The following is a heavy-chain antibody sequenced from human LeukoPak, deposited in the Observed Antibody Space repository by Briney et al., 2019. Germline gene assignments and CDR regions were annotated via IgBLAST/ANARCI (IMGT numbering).Heavy chain of an antibody. Sequence: GGSLRLSCAASGFTFSSYGMHWVRQAPGKGLEWVAVISYDGSNKYYTDSVKGRFTISRDNSKNTLYLQMNSLRAEDTAVYYCAKQPYCGGDCYSAAFDYWGQGTLVTVSS. CDR1: GFTFSSYG. D-gene: IGHD2-21*02. V-gene: IGHV3-30*18. CDR2: ISYDGSNK. CDR3: AKQPYCGGDCYSAAFDY. J-gene: IGHJ4*02.